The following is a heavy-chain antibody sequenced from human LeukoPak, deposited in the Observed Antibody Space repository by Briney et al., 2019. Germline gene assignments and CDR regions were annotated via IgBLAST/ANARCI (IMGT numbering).Heavy chain of an antibody. CDR1: GFTVSSNY. V-gene: IGHV3-53*04. Sequence: GGSLRLSCAASGFTVSSNYMSWVRQAPGKGLEWVSVIYSGGSTYYADSVKGRFTISRHNYKNKLYLQMNSLRAEDTAVYYCARDVTFDLWGRGTLVTVSS. J-gene: IGHJ2*01. CDR2: IYSGGST. D-gene: IGHD2-21*02. CDR3: ARDVTFDL.